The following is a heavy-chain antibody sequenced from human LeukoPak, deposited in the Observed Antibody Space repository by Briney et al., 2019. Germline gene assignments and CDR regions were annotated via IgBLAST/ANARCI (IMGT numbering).Heavy chain of an antibody. D-gene: IGHD6-13*01. J-gene: IGHJ4*02. CDR3: ARGFSSSWYTPFDS. V-gene: IGHV3-21*01. CDR1: GFTFSSYS. CDR2: ISSSSNHI. Sequence: GGSLRLSCAASGFTFSSYSINWVRQAPGKGLEWVSSISSSSNHIYYADSVKGRFTISRDNAKNSLYLQMNSLRAEDTAVYYCARGFSSSWYTPFDSWGQGTLVTVSS.